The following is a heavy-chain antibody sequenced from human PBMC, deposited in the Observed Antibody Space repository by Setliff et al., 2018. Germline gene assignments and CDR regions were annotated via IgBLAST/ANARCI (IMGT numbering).Heavy chain of an antibody. CDR1: GGSISSYY. V-gene: IGHV4-59*08. Sequence: SETLSLTCTVSGGSISSYYWSWIRQPPGKGLEWIGYIYYSGSTNYNPSLKSRVTISVDTSKNQFSLKLSSVTAADTAVYYCARHVGSRGRGYNYYYYYMDVWGKGTTVTVSS. J-gene: IGHJ6*03. CDR3: ARHVGSRGRGYNYYYYYMDV. CDR2: IYYSGST. D-gene: IGHD3-10*01.